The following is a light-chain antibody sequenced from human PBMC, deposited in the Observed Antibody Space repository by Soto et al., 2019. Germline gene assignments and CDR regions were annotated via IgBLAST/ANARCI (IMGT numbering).Light chain of an antibody. CDR3: QQSYKSPPT. CDR2: KAS. CDR1: QSISSW. V-gene: IGKV1-5*03. J-gene: IGKJ1*01. Sequence: IQMTQSPSTLSASVGDRVTITCRASQSISSWLAWYQQKPGKAPKLLIYKASSLERGVPSRFSGSGSGTEFTLTISSLQPEDFATYYCQQSYKSPPTFGQGTKVDIK.